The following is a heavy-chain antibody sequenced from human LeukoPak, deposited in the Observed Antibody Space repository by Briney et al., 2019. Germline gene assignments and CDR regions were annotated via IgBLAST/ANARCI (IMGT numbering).Heavy chain of an antibody. CDR2: INPNSGGT. J-gene: IGHJ3*02. D-gene: IGHD4-23*01. CDR1: GYTFTGYY. CDR3: ARDYGGNLAFDI. Sequence: ASVKVSCKGSGYTFTGYYMHWVRQAPGQGLEWMGWINPNSGGTNYAQKFQGRVTMTRDTSISTAYMELSRLRSEDTAVYYCARDYGGNLAFDIWGQGTMVTVSS. V-gene: IGHV1-2*02.